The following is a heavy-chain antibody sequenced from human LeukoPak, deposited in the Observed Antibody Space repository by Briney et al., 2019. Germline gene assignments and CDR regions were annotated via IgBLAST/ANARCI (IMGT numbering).Heavy chain of an antibody. V-gene: IGHV3-7*01. CDR2: IKQDGSEK. J-gene: IGHJ4*02. Sequence: GGSLRLSCAASGFTFSNYWMSWVRQAPGKGLEWVANIKQDGSEKYYVDSVKGRFTISRDNAKNSLYLQMNSLRAEGTAVYYCARGKDYDFWSGYYTWGGEGYYFDYWGQGTLVTVSS. CDR1: GFTFSNYW. CDR3: ARGKDYDFWSGYYTWGGEGYYFDY. D-gene: IGHD3-3*01.